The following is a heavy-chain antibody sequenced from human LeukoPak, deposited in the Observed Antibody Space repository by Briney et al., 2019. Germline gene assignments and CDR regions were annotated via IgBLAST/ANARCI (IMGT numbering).Heavy chain of an antibody. CDR2: IIPIFGTA. J-gene: IGHJ6*02. D-gene: IGHD1-20*01. V-gene: IGHV1-69*13. CDR3: ARGKPVTGTPDYYSYGMDV. Sequence: SVNVSCKASGGTFSSYAISWVRQAPGQGLEWMGGIIPIFGTANYAQKFQGRVTITADEFTSTAYMELSSLRSEDTAVYYCARGKPVTGTPDYYSYGMDVWGQGTMVTVSS. CDR1: GGTFSSYA.